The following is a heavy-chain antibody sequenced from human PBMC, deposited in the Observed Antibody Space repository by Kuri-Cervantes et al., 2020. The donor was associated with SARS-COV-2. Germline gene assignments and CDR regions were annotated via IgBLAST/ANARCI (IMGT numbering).Heavy chain of an antibody. Sequence: VKVSCKASGYTFTSYGISWVRQAPGQGLEWMGWISAYNGNTNYAQKLQGRVTMTTDTSTSTAYMELRSLRSDDTAVYYCARDDDCSSTSCPGSPFDYWGQGTLVTVSS. D-gene: IGHD2-2*01. J-gene: IGHJ4*02. CDR1: GYTFTSYG. CDR2: ISAYNGNT. CDR3: ARDDDCSSTSCPGSPFDY. V-gene: IGHV1-18*04.